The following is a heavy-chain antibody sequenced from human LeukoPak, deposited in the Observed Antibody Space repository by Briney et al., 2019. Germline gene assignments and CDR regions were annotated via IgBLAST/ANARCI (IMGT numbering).Heavy chain of an antibody. V-gene: IGHV5-51*01. CDR3: ARPRSGYQNDAFDI. J-gene: IGHJ3*02. CDR1: GCSFTSYW. Sequence: GESLKISCTASGCSFTSYWIGWVRQMPGKGLEWMGIIYPGDSDTRYSPSFQGQVTISADKSISTAYLQWSSLKASDTAMYYCARPRSGYQNDAFDIWGQGTMVTVSS. CDR2: IYPGDSDT. D-gene: IGHD3-10*01.